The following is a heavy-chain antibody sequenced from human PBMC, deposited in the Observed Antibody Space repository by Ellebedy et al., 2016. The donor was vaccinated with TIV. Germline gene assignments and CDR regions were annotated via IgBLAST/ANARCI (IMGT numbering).Heavy chain of an antibody. CDR1: GFTFSSYS. CDR2: ISSSSSTK. D-gene: IGHD2-2*01. Sequence: GESLKISCAASGFTFSSYSMNWVRQAPGKGLECVSYISSSSSTKYYADSVKGRFTTSRDNAKNSLYLQMNSLRAEDTAVYYCAKDHDYSSTRCKYNGMDVWGQGTTVTVSS. CDR3: AKDHDYSSTRCKYNGMDV. V-gene: IGHV3-48*04. J-gene: IGHJ6*02.